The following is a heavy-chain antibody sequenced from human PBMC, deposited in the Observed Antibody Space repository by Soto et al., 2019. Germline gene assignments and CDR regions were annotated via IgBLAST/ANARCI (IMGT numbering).Heavy chain of an antibody. D-gene: IGHD3-9*01. V-gene: IGHV1-8*01. CDR1: GYTFSTYD. Sequence: QVQLVQSGSEVRKPGASVRVSCKASGYTFSTYDINWVRQAPGQGPEWMGRVSPNSGTTGYAQKFQGRLTLTRDASIYTAYMELSSLTSEDTAVYYCASWAGYSKWGQGTLVTVSS. CDR3: ASWAGYSK. CDR2: VSPNSGTT. J-gene: IGHJ4*02.